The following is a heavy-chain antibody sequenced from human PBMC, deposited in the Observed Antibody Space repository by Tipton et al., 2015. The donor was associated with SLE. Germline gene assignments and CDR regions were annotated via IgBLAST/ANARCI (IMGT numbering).Heavy chain of an antibody. CDR2: IYSSGYT. J-gene: IGHJ3*02. Sequence: TLSLTCTVSGGSISGYYWSWIRQPAGKGLEWIGRIYSSGYTNYNPSLKSRVTMSVDTSKNQFSLKVSSVTAADTAVYYCARVGGSYPGTFDIWGQGTMVTVSS. D-gene: IGHD1-26*01. V-gene: IGHV4-4*07. CDR3: ARVGGSYPGTFDI. CDR1: GGSISGYY.